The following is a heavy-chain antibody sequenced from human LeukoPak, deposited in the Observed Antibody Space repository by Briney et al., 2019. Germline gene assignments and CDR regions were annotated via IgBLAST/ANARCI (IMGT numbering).Heavy chain of an antibody. CDR1: GYTFTTYF. J-gene: IGHJ4*02. V-gene: IGHV1-18*01. Sequence: ASVTVSCKASGYTFTTYFMSWVRQAPGQGLEWMGWISGNNGNANYAQNLQGRVTMPTDTSTSTAYMELRSLRSDGTAVYYCARDNPLGDDDLDYWGQGTLVTVSS. CDR2: ISGNNGNA. D-gene: IGHD1-1*01. CDR3: ARDNPLGDDDLDY.